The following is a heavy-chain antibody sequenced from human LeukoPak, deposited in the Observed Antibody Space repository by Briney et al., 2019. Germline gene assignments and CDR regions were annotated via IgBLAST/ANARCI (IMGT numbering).Heavy chain of an antibody. J-gene: IGHJ4*02. CDR2: INHSGST. CDR1: GGSFSGYY. Sequence: PSETLSLTCAVYGGSFSGYYWSWIRQPPGKGLEWIGEINHSGSTNYNPSLKSRVTISVDTSKNQFSLKLSSVTAADTAVYYCAREVRFLERRNYYLDYWGQGTLVTVSS. CDR3: AREVRFLERRNYYLDY. D-gene: IGHD3-3*01. V-gene: IGHV4-34*01.